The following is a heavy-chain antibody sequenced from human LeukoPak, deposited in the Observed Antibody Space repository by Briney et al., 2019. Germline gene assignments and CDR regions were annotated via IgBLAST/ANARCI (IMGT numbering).Heavy chain of an antibody. CDR2: INPNSGGT. V-gene: IGHV1-2*02. J-gene: IGHJ5*02. CDR3: ARDRDYGSGSYYNLNWFDP. D-gene: IGHD3-10*01. CDR1: GYTFTDHY. Sequence: ASVKVSCKASGYTFTDHYMHWVRQAPGQGLEWMGWINPNSGGTNYAQKFQGRVTMTRDTSISTAYMELSRLRSDDTAVYYCARDRDYGSGSYYNLNWFDPWGQGTLVTVSS.